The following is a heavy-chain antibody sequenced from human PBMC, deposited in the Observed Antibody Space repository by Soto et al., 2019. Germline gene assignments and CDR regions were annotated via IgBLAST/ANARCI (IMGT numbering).Heavy chain of an antibody. CDR1: GGTFGSYS. D-gene: IGHD1-26*01. CDR3: ARDGGSHSGGIDY. V-gene: IGHV1-69*01. CDR2: SIPILGTA. Sequence: QVQLVQSGAEVKKPGSSVKVSCKASGGTFGSYSINWVRQAPGQGLEWMGESIPILGTANYAQKFQGRVTITADESTSTAYMELSSLRSEDTAVYYCARDGGSHSGGIDYWSQGTLVTVSS. J-gene: IGHJ4*02.